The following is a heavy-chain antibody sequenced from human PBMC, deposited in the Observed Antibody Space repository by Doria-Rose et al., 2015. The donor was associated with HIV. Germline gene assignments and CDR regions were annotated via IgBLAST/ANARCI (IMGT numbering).Heavy chain of an antibody. D-gene: IGHD1-1*01. CDR3: ARGLLRGGWNDVDYYYGMDV. J-gene: IGHJ6*02. Sequence: QVQLQESGAGLVKPSETLSLTCAVFGGSFSGYYWSWIRQPPGKGLEWIGEINHSGSTNYKTSLKSRVTISLDTSKTRFPLKRSSVTAADTAVYYCARGLLRGGWNDVDYYYGMDVWGQGTTVTVSS. CDR2: INHSGST. CDR1: GGSFSGYY. V-gene: IGHV4-34*01.